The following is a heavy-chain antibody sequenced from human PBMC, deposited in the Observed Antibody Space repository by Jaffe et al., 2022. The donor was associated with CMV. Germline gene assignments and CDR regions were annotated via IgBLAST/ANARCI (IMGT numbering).Heavy chain of an antibody. J-gene: IGHJ6*02. CDR3: AKTSMASCYLGGCDYYYGLDV. V-gene: IGHV3-23*01. CDR1: GFVFSSYA. Sequence: VQLLESGGGLVQPGGSLRLSCAASGFVFSSYAMNWVRQAPGKGLEWVSTISGSGSSTYYADSVKGRFTISRDNSKNTLYLQMHSLRAEESAVYYCAKTSMASCYLGGCDYYYGLDVWGQGTTVSVTS. D-gene: IGHD2-2*01. CDR2: ISGSGSST.